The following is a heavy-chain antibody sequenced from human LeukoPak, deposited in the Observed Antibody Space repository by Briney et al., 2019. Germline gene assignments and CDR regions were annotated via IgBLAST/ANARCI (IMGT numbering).Heavy chain of an antibody. CDR2: IYYSGST. Sequence: SETLSLTCTVSGGSISSSSYYWGWIRQPPGKGLEWIGSIYYSGSTYYNPSLKSRVTISVDRSKIQFSLKLSSVTAADTAVYYCARAHCSSTSCLFDYWGQGTLVTVSS. CDR1: GGSISSSSYY. V-gene: IGHV4-39*07. CDR3: ARAHCSSTSCLFDY. D-gene: IGHD2-2*01. J-gene: IGHJ4*02.